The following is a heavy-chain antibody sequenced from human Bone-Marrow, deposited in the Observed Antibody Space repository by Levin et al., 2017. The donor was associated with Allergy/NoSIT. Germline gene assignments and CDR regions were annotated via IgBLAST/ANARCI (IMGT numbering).Heavy chain of an antibody. V-gene: IGHV3-20*04. CDR2: INWNGGST. CDR3: ARVGGVLGAADAFDI. Sequence: GGSLRLSCAASGFTFDDYGMNWVRQAPGKGLEWVANINWNGGSTAYADSVKGRFTISRDDAKNSLYLQMTSLRAEDTAFYYCARVGGVLGAADAFDIWGLGTMVTVSS. J-gene: IGHJ3*02. CDR1: GFTFDDYG. D-gene: IGHD2-8*02.